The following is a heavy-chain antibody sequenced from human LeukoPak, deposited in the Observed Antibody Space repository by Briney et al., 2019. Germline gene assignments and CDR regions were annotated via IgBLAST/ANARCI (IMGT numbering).Heavy chain of an antibody. Sequence: SGPTLVKPTQTLTLTCTFSGFSLTTSAVGVGWIRQAPGKGLEWIGSIYNSGSTYYNPSLKSRVTISVDMSKNQFSLKMSSVTAADTAVYYCARAYSSSWYWNWFDPWGQGTLVTVSS. V-gene: IGHV4-38-2*02. CDR2: IYNSGST. CDR3: ARAYSSSWYWNWFDP. D-gene: IGHD6-13*01. J-gene: IGHJ5*02. CDR1: GFSLTTSAV.